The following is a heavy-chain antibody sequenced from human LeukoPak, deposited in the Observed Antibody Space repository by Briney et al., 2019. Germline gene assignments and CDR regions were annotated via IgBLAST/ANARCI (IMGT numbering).Heavy chain of an antibody. J-gene: IGHJ5*02. CDR2: INPSGGST. D-gene: IGHD4-23*01. CDR3: VRDNSVEDTAWWFDP. V-gene: IGHV1-46*01. CDR1: GYTFTSYY. Sequence: ASVKVSCKASGYTFTSYYMHWVRQAPGQGLEWMGIINPSGGSTSYAQKFQGRVTITRDMSTSTDYMELSSLRSEDTAVYYCVRDNSVEDTAWWFDPWGQGTLVTVSS.